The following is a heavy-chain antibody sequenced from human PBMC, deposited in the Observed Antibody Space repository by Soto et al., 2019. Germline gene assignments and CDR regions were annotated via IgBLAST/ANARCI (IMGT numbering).Heavy chain of an antibody. V-gene: IGHV3-21*01. D-gene: IGHD2-8*01. Sequence: NWVRHAPGKWLEWVSSITGSGNYIYYTDSVKGRFTISRGNARNSLFLQMKSLRAEDTAVYHCVRDNTVLTVFVFQADYG. J-gene: IGHJ6*01. CDR2: ITGSGNYI. CDR3: VRDNTVLTVFVFQADYG.